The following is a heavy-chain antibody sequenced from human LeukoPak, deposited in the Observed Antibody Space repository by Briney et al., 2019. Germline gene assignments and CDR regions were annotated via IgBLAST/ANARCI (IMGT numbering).Heavy chain of an antibody. V-gene: IGHV4-30-2*01. D-gene: IGHD6-19*01. Sequence: SETLSLTCAVSGGSISSGGYSWSWIRQPPGKGLEWIGYIYHSGSTYYNPSLKSRVTISVDKSKNQFSLKLSSVTAADTAVYYCARAGIKSKNLGSIAVLINWGQGTLVTVSS. CDR3: ARAGIKSKNLGSIAVLIN. J-gene: IGHJ4*02. CDR2: IYHSGST. CDR1: GGSISSGGYS.